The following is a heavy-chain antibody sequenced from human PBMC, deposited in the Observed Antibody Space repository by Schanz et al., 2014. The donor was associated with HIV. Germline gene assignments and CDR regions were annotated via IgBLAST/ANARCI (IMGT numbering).Heavy chain of an antibody. D-gene: IGHD1-20*01. CDR3: ARGEAITSYYHYYGMDV. CDR2: IWYDGSHT. J-gene: IGHJ6*02. Sequence: VQLLESGGGLVKPGGSLRLSCAASGFTFSSYGMHWVRQAQGKGPEWVAVIWYDGSHTYYADSVKGRFTISRDNSKKTLYLQMNSLRAEDTAVYYCARGEAITSYYHYYGMDVWGQGTTVTVSS. V-gene: IGHV3-33*01. CDR1: GFTFSSYG.